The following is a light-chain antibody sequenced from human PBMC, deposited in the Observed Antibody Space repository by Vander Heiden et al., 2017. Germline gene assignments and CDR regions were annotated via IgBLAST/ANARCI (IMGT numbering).Light chain of an antibody. CDR3: QQDTSLWT. Sequence: DIQTTQSPSTLSASVGDRVTITCRASQSISSWLAWYQQKPGKAPKLLIYKASTLESGVPSRFSGSGSGTEFTLTSSSLQPDDFATYSCQQDTSLWTFGQGTKVEIK. V-gene: IGKV1-5*03. CDR2: KAS. CDR1: QSISSW. J-gene: IGKJ1*01.